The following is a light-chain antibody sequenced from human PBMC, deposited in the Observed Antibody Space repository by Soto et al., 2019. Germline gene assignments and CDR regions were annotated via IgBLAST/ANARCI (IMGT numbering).Light chain of an antibody. J-gene: IGKJ1*01. CDR3: QQSYNSPWT. V-gene: IGKV1-39*01. CDR1: QSISTY. Sequence: DIQMTQSPSSLSASVGDRVTITCRASQSISTYLNWYQQKPGKAPKLLIYAASNLQSGVPSRFSGSGSGTDFTLTISSLQPEDFATYFCQQSYNSPWTFGRGTKVEI. CDR2: AAS.